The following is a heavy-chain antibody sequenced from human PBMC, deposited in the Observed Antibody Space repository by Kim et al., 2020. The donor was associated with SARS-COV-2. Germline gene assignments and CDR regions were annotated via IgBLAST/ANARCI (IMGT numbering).Heavy chain of an antibody. J-gene: IGHJ6*02. V-gene: IGHV1-69*04. D-gene: IGHD3-16*02. Sequence: SVKVSCKASGGTFSSYAISWVRQAPGQGLEWMGRIIPILGIANYAQKFQGRVTITADKSTSTAYMELSSLRSEDTAVYYCARVISLRLGELSSNYYYYGMDVWGQGTTVTVSS. CDR1: GGTFSSYA. CDR2: IIPILGIA. CDR3: ARVISLRLGELSSNYYYYGMDV.